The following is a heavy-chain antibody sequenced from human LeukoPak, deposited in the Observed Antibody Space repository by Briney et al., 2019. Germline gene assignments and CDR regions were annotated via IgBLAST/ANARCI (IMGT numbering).Heavy chain of an antibody. Sequence: GGSLRLSCAASGSTFSSNAMHWVRQAPGKGLEWVAVISYDGSNKYYADSVKGRFTISRDSSKNTLYLQMNSLRAEDTAVYYCAREMATTETFVYWGQGALVTVSS. CDR3: AREMATTETFVY. J-gene: IGHJ4*02. V-gene: IGHV3-30-3*01. D-gene: IGHD5-24*01. CDR2: ISYDGSNK. CDR1: GSTFSSNA.